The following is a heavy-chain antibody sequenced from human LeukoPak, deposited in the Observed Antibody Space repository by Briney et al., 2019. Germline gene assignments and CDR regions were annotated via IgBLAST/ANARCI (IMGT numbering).Heavy chain of an antibody. CDR3: ARGPTEVGAIHYYYYGMDV. Sequence: PGGSLRLSCAASGFTFSSYAMHWVRQAPGKGLEWVAVISYDGGNKYYADSVKGRFTISRDNSKNTLYLQMNSLRAEDTAVYYCARGPTEVGAIHYYYYGMDVWGQGTTVTVSS. V-gene: IGHV3-30-3*01. CDR2: ISYDGGNK. CDR1: GFTFSSYA. D-gene: IGHD1-26*01. J-gene: IGHJ6*02.